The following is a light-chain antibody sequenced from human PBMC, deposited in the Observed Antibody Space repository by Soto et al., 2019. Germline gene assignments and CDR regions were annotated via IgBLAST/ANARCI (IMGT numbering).Light chain of an antibody. CDR3: QQYGSSPQT. CDR1: QSVSIW. J-gene: IGKJ1*01. V-gene: IGKV1-5*03. Sequence: DIQMTQSPSTLSASVGDRVTISCRASQSVSIWLAWYQQKPGRAPKLLIYKSSILESGVPSRFSGSGSGIEFTLTISRLEPEDFAVYYCQQYGSSPQTFGQGTKVDIK. CDR2: KSS.